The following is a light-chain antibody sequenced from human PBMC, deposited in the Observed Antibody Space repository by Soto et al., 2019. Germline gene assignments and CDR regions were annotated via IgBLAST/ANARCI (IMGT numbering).Light chain of an antibody. CDR1: QSVSSNY. Sequence: EIVLTQSPGTLSLSPGERATLSCRASQSVSSNYLAWYQQKPGQAPRLLIYGASNRATGVPDRFTGSGSGTDFTLTISRLEPEDFAVDYCQQYGSSPMYTFGQGTKLEIK. V-gene: IGKV3-20*01. J-gene: IGKJ2*01. CDR2: GAS. CDR3: QQYGSSPMYT.